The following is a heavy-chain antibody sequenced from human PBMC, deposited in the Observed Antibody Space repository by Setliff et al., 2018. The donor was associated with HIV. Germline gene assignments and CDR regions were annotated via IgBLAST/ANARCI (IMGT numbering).Heavy chain of an antibody. J-gene: IGHJ6*02. CDR3: ARKLRPGHGVDV. V-gene: IGHV3-7*01. CDR2: IGQDGSEK. CDR1: RFDFNNYW. D-gene: IGHD3-10*01. Sequence: PGGSLRLSCAASRFDFNNYWMCWVRQAPGKGLEWVANIGQDGSEKNYVDSVKGRFTISRDNAKNSMDLQMNSLRAEDTAIYYCARKLRPGHGVDVWGQGTPVTVSS.